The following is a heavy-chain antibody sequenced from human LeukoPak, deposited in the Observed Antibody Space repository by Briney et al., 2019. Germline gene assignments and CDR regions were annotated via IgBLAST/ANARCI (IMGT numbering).Heavy chain of an antibody. CDR1: GFTFSSYG. CDR3: AKDVRYCSSTSCYSPHYYYYYMDV. CDR2: IRYDGSNK. J-gene: IGHJ6*03. Sequence: GGSLRLSCAASGFTFSSYGMHWVRQAPGKGLEWVAFIRYDGSNKYYADSVEGRFTISRDNSKNTLYLQMNSLRAEDTAVYYCAKDVRYCSSTSCYSPHYYYYYMDVWGKGTTVTISS. D-gene: IGHD2-2*01. V-gene: IGHV3-30*02.